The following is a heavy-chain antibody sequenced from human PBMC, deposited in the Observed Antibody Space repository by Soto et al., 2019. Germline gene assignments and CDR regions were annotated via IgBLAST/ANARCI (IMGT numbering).Heavy chain of an antibody. D-gene: IGHD2-2*02. V-gene: IGHV3-64D*06. CDR3: VKELSARYNSAKAFDV. CDR1: GFTFSNYA. Sequence: PGGSLRLSCSVSGFTFSNYAMHWVRQAPGKGLEYVSAISSNGGGTYYADSVNGRFSISRDNSKNTLYLQMSSLRAEDTAVYYCVKELSARYNSAKAFDVWGQGQWSPSPQ. CDR2: ISSNGGGT. J-gene: IGHJ3*01.